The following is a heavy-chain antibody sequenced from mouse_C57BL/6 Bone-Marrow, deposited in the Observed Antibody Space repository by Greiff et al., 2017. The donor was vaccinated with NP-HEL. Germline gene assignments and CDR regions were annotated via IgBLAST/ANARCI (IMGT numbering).Heavy chain of an antibody. CDR1: GFTFSDYY. J-gene: IGHJ4*01. CDR2: INYDGSST. V-gene: IGHV5-16*01. Sequence: EVQRVESEGGLVQPGSSMKLSCTASGFTFSDYYMAWVRQVPEKGLEWVANINYDGSSTYYLDSLKSRFIISRDNAKNILYLQMSSLKSEDTATYYCASAGGGSSYYYAMDYWGQGTSVTVSS. CDR3: ASAGGGSSYYYAMDY. D-gene: IGHD1-1*01.